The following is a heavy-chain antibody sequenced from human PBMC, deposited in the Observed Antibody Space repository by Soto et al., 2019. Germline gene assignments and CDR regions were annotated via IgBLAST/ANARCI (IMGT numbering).Heavy chain of an antibody. J-gene: IGHJ6*02. CDR1: GFTFSSYG. V-gene: IGHV3-30*18. Sequence: PGGSLRLSCAASGFTFSSYGMHWVRQAPGKGLEWVAVISYDGSNKYYADSVKGRFTISRDNSKNTLYLQMNSLRAEDTAVYYCAKDDYYDSSGYQPPYPPYGMDVCGQGTTVTVYS. CDR2: ISYDGSNK. CDR3: AKDDYYDSSGYQPPYPPYGMDV. D-gene: IGHD3-22*01.